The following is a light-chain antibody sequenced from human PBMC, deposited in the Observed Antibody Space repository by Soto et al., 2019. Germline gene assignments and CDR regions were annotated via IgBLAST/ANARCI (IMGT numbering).Light chain of an antibody. V-gene: IGLV3-21*02. J-gene: IGLJ2*01. Sequence: SYELTQPPSLSVAPGQTAKITCGGNNIGRKSVHWYQQKPGQAPVLVASEDGGRPSGIPERFSGSNSGNTATLTISRVEVGDEADYFCQVWDGSTDRHVVFGGGTKLTVL. CDR2: EDG. CDR3: QVWDGSTDRHVV. CDR1: NIGRKS.